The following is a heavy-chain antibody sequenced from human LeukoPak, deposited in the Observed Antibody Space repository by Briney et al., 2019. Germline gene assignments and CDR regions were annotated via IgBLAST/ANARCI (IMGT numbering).Heavy chain of an antibody. Sequence: PGGSLRLSCAASGFTFSSYWMHWVRQAPGKGLVWVSRFNSDGSGTSYADSVKGRFTISRDNAKNTLYLQMNSLRAEDTAVYYCAKGGGIATYYSDYWGQGTLVTVSS. CDR3: AKGGGIATYYSDY. D-gene: IGHD5-24*01. CDR1: GFTFSSYW. CDR2: FNSDGSGT. J-gene: IGHJ4*02. V-gene: IGHV3-74*01.